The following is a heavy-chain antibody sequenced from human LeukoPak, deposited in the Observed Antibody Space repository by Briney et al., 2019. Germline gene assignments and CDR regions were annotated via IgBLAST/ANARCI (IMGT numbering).Heavy chain of an antibody. V-gene: IGHV1-8*01. Sequence: GASVTLSCKASGYTFTSYDINWVRQAAGQGLEWMGWMNPNSGNTVYAQKFQGRVTMTRNTSITTAYMELSSLRSEDTAVYYGGRSQGGGWYLRGNFDSCGPGALGTV. CDR3: GRSQGGGWYLRGNFDS. CDR1: GYTFTSYD. J-gene: IGHJ4*02. CDR2: MNPNSGNT. D-gene: IGHD4-23*01.